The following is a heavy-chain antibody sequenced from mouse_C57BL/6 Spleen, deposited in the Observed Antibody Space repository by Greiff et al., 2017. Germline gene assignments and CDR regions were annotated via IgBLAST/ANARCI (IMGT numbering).Heavy chain of an antibody. D-gene: IGHD3-3*01. Sequence: EVQLQQSGPELVKPGASVKISCKASGYSFTGYYMNWVKQSPEKSLEWIGEINPSTGGTTYNQKFKAKATLTVDKSSSTAYMQLKSLTSEDSAVYYCARGWGDYYAMDYWGQGTSVTVSS. CDR3: ARGWGDYYAMDY. J-gene: IGHJ4*01. V-gene: IGHV1-42*01. CDR2: INPSTGGT. CDR1: GYSFTGYY.